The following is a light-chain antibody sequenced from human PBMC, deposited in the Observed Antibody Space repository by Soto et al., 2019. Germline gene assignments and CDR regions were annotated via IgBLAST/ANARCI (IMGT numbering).Light chain of an antibody. J-gene: IGKJ5*01. V-gene: IGKV3-15*01. CDR1: QSVSSN. Sequence: RVVPPHPANWSVPPWDHPILSFRASQSVSSNLAWYQQKPGLALRLLISGASTRATGIPARFSGSGSGTEFTLTISSLQSEDFAVYYCQQYNNWITFGQGTRLEI. CDR3: QQYNNWIT. CDR2: GAS.